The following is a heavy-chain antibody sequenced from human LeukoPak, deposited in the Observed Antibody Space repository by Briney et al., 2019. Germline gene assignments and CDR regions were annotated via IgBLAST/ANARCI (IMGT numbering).Heavy chain of an antibody. D-gene: IGHD3-22*01. CDR2: ISSSSYI. J-gene: IGHJ4*02. V-gene: IGHV3-21*01. CDR1: GFTFSSYS. Sequence: PGGSLRLSCAASGFTFSSYSMNWVRQAPGKGLEWVSSISSSSYIYYADSVKGRFTISRDNAKNSLYLQMNSLRAEDTAVYYCARADRGLNYYDSSGYPNFDYWGQGTLVTVSS. CDR3: ARADRGLNYYDSSGYPNFDY.